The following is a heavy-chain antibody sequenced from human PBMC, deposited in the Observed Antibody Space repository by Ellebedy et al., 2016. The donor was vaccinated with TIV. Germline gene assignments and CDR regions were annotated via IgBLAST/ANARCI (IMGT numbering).Heavy chain of an antibody. V-gene: IGHV3-66*01. CDR3: ARGLYSYGFAEYLQH. Sequence: PGGSLRLSCTASGFTVTSNYMNWIRQAPGKGLEWVSVTYSGGTTYYADSVKGRFIISRDNSKNTLYLQMNSLRAEDTAVYFCARGLYSYGFAEYLQHWGQGTLVTVSS. CDR1: GFTVTSNY. D-gene: IGHD5-18*01. J-gene: IGHJ1*01. CDR2: TYSGGTT.